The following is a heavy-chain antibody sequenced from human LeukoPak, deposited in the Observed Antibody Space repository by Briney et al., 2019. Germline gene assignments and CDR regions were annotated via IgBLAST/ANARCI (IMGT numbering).Heavy chain of an antibody. V-gene: IGHV4-59*01. CDR1: GGSISSYY. CDR2: IYYSGST. Sequence: SETLSLTCTVSGGSISSYYWSWTRQPPGKGLEWIGYIYYSGSTNYNPSLKSRVTISVDTSKNQFSLKLSSVTAADTAVYYCARDRRPALDYWGQGTLVTVSS. CDR3: ARDRRPALDY. J-gene: IGHJ4*02.